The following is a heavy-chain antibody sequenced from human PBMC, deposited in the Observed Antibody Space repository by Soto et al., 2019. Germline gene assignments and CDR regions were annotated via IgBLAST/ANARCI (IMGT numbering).Heavy chain of an antibody. CDR1: AFTQSACY. CDR3: ACGSYYYDSSGYYDFDY. D-gene: IGHD3-22*01. J-gene: IGHJ4*02. V-gene: IGHV3-11*06. Sequence: GLSLRLSCAASAFTQSACYISQLRQDPGKGLEWVSYISSSSSYTNYADSVKGQFSISRDNAKNSLYLQMNSLRAEDTALYYCACGSYYYDSSGYYDFDYWGQGT. CDR2: ISSSSSYT.